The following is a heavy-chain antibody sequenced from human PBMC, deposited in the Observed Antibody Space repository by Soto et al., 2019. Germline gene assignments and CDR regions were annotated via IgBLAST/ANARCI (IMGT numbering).Heavy chain of an antibody. V-gene: IGHV3-33*01. Sequence: QVQLVESGGGVVQPGRSLRLSCVASGFIFSSYGMHWVRQAPGKGLEWVAVIWYDASNKYYADSVKGRFTVSRDNAKNTMYLQMDSLRAEDTAVYYCARDPIGPGIFDYWGQGNLVTVSS. J-gene: IGHJ4*02. CDR3: ARDPIGPGIFDY. CDR2: IWYDASNK. D-gene: IGHD1-26*01. CDR1: GFIFSSYG.